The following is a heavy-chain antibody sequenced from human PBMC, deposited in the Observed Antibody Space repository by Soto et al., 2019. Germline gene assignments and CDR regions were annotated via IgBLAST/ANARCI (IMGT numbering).Heavy chain of an antibody. CDR2: IWYDGSNK. D-gene: IGHD3-3*01. CDR1: GFTFSSYG. CDR3: ARVTPRGTGYDFWSGYYPLYYYYGMDV. V-gene: IGHV3-33*01. Sequence: QPGGSLRLSCAASGFTFSSYGMHWVRQAPGKGLEWVAVIWYDGSNKYYADSVKGRFTISRDNSKNTLYLQMNSLRAEDTAVYYCARVTPRGTGYDFWSGYYPLYYYYGMDVWGQGTTVTVSS. J-gene: IGHJ6*02.